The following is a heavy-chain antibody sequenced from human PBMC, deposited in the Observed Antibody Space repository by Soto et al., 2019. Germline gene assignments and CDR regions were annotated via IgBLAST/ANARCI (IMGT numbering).Heavy chain of an antibody. Sequence: QVQLRQWGAGLVKPSVTLSLTCAVYGGSFNGYYWNWIRQPPGKGLEWIGEINHSGSTNYNPSLKSRVSISVDTSKNQFSLRLSSVTAADTAVYYCASQRPTVTTFDYWGQGTLVTVSS. CDR3: ASQRPTVTTFDY. CDR2: INHSGST. V-gene: IGHV4-34*01. D-gene: IGHD4-17*01. J-gene: IGHJ4*02. CDR1: GGSFNGYY.